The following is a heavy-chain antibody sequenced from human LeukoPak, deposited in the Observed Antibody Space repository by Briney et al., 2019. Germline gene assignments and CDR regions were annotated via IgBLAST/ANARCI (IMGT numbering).Heavy chain of an antibody. CDR3: ASSRDPTVVTPDVPY. CDR2: ISSSSSYI. Sequence: PGGSLRLSCAASGFTFSSYSMNWVRQAPGKGPEWVSSISSSSSYIYYADSVKGRFTISRDNAKNSLYLQMNSLRAEDTAVYYCASSRDPTVVTPDVPYWGQGTLVTVSS. D-gene: IGHD4-23*01. V-gene: IGHV3-21*01. J-gene: IGHJ4*02. CDR1: GFTFSSYS.